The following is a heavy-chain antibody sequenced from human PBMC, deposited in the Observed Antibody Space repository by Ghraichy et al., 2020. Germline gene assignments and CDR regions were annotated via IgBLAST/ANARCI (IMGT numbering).Heavy chain of an antibody. D-gene: IGHD2-15*01. CDR2: ISGDGSST. CDR1: GFMFGSHW. V-gene: IGHV3-74*01. J-gene: IGHJ4*02. Sequence: GGSLRLSCAASGFMFGSHWIHWVRHSPGKGLVWVSRISGDGSSTSYADSVKGLFTISRDNAQNTLYLHMNSLRTEDAAVYYWARGAIQGCGGSGYSVGAFEQWGQGALVTVSP. CDR3: ARGAIQGCGGSGYSVGAFEQ.